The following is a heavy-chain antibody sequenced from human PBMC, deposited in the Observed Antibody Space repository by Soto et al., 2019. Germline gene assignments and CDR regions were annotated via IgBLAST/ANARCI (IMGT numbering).Heavy chain of an antibody. CDR1: GYTFTSYG. CDR3: ARDYGGSYFGFGGYYYYGMDV. D-gene: IGHD1-26*01. CDR2: ISAYNGNT. V-gene: IGHV1-18*01. J-gene: IGHJ6*02. Sequence: QVQLVQSGAEVKKPGASVKVSCKASGYTFTSYGISWVRQAPGQGLEWMGWISAYNGNTNYAQKLQGRVTMTTDTSTSTAYMELRRLRSDYTAVYYCARDYGGSYFGFGGYYYYGMDVWGQGTTVTVSS.